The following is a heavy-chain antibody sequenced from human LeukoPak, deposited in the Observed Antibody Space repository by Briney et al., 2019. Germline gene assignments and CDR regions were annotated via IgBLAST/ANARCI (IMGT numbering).Heavy chain of an antibody. D-gene: IGHD3-10*01. J-gene: IGHJ4*02. CDR1: GFTFSSCA. CDR2: ISGSGANT. CDR3: AGRDYSGSGTYYNPLDY. V-gene: IGHV3-23*01. Sequence: GGSLRLSCAASGFTFSSCALSWVRLAPGKGLEWVSSISGSGANTYYADFVQGRFTVSRDNSRNTLYLQMNSLRADDTAVYYCAGRDYSGSGTYYNPLDYWGQGTLVTVSS.